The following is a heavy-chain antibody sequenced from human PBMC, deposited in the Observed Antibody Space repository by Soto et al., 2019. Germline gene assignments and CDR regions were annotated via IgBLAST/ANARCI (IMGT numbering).Heavy chain of an antibody. CDR1: GDSVSSNSAA. V-gene: IGHV6-1*01. J-gene: IGHJ4*02. Sequence: PSQTLSLTCAISGDSVSSNSAALNWIRQSPSRGLEWLGRTYYRSKWYNEYAVSVKGRISINPDTSKNQFSLQLNSVTPEDSAVYYCARTQSVFDYWGQGTQVTVSS. CDR3: ARTQSVFDY. CDR2: TYYRSKWYN.